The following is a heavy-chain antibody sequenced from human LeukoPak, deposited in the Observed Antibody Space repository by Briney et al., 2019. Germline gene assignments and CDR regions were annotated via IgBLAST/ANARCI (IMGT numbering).Heavy chain of an antibody. V-gene: IGHV3-48*01. Sequence: GGSQRLSCAASGFTFSSYSMNWVRQAPGKGLEWVSYISSLGSTIYYADSVKGRFTISRDNAKNSLYLQMNSLRAEDTAVYYCARGEQEMATMSIDYWGQGTLVTVSS. CDR2: ISSLGSTI. D-gene: IGHD5-24*01. CDR3: ARGEQEMATMSIDY. J-gene: IGHJ4*02. CDR1: GFTFSSYS.